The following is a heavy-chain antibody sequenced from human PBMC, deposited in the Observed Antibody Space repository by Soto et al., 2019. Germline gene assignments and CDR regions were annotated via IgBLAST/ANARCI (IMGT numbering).Heavy chain of an antibody. CDR1: GFTFDDFA. Sequence: EVQLVESGGGLGQPGTSLRLSCAASGFTFDDFAMHWVRQAQGKGLEWVAGINWNSRSIDYADSVKGRFIISRDNAKKSIYLQLNNLRTEDTAFYYCAKDRRAMNWYFDLWGRGTLVVVSS. V-gene: IGHV3-9*01. J-gene: IGHJ2*01. CDR2: INWNSRSI. CDR3: AKDRRAMNWYFDL.